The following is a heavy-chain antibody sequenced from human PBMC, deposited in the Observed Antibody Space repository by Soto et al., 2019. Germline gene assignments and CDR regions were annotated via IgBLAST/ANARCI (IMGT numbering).Heavy chain of an antibody. Sequence: QVQLVESGGGVVQPGRSLRLSCAASGFTFSSYGMHWVRQAPGKGLEWVAVIWYDGSNKYYADSVKGRFTISRDNSKNTLCLQRNSQRAEETAVYYGARDPDIVVVVAATRFYYGMDVWGQGTTVTVSS. CDR1: GFTFSSYG. CDR2: IWYDGSNK. D-gene: IGHD2-15*01. CDR3: ARDPDIVVVVAATRFYYGMDV. V-gene: IGHV3-33*01. J-gene: IGHJ6*01.